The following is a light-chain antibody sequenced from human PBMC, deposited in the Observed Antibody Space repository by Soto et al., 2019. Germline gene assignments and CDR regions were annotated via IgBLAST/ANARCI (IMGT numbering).Light chain of an antibody. V-gene: IGKV3-20*01. CDR2: GAS. J-gene: IGKJ3*01. CDR3: QQYGSSPLFT. Sequence: EIVLTQSPGTLSLSPGERATLSCRASQSVSSSYLAWYQQKPGQAPRLLIYGASSRATGIPDRFSGSGSGTDFTLTISTRESEDVAVYYCQQYGSSPLFTFGPGTKVDIK. CDR1: QSVSSSY.